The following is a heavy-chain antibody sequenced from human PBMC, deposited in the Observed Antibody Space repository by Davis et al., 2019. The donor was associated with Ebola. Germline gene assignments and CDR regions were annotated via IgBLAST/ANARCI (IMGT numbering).Heavy chain of an antibody. CDR3: AILLGRYYYYGMDV. CDR2: INHSGST. V-gene: IGHV4-34*01. J-gene: IGHJ6*04. CDR1: GGSFSGYS. Sequence: SETLSLTCAVYGGSFSGYSWSWIRQPPGKGLEWIGDINHSGSTNYNPSLKSRVTISVDTSKNQFSLKLSSVTAADTAVYYCAILLGRYYYYGMDVWGKGTTVTVSS. D-gene: IGHD2/OR15-2a*01.